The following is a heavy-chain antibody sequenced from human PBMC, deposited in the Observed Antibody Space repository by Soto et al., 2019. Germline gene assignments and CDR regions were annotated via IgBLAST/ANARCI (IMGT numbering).Heavy chain of an antibody. V-gene: IGHV1-18*03. CDR3: ARDPSIVDLGRFDP. CDR1: GYTFTSYG. CDR2: ISAYNGNT. J-gene: IGHJ5*02. Sequence: ASVKVSCKASGYTFTSYGISWVRQAPGQGLEWMGWISAYNGNTNYAQKLQGRVTMTTDTSTSTAYMELRSLRSDDMAVYYCARDPSIVDLGRFDPWGQGTLVTVSS. D-gene: IGHD1-26*01.